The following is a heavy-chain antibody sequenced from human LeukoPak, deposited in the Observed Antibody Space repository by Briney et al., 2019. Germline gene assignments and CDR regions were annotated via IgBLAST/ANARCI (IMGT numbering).Heavy chain of an antibody. J-gene: IGHJ3*02. V-gene: IGHV3-13*01. CDR1: GFTFSSYD. CDR3: ARESDSSGSAAFDI. CDR2: ICTAGDT. D-gene: IGHD3-22*01. Sequence: PGGSLRLSCAASGFTFSSYDMHWVRQATGKGLEWVSAICTAGDTYYPGSVKGRFTISRENAKNSLYLQMNSLRAGDTAVYYCARESDSSGSAAFDIWGQGTMVTVSS.